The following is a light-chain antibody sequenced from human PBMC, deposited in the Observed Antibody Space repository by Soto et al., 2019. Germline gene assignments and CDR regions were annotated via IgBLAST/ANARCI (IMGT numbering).Light chain of an antibody. V-gene: IGLV1-40*01. CDR2: GNS. CDR3: QSYDSSLSGHWV. CDR1: SSNIGAGYD. Sequence: QSVLTQPPSVSGDPGQRVTISCTGSSSNIGAGYDVHWYQQLPGTAPKLLIYGNSNRPSGVPDRFSGSKSGTSASLAITGLQAEDETDYYCQSYDSSLSGHWVFGGGTKLTVL. J-gene: IGLJ3*02.